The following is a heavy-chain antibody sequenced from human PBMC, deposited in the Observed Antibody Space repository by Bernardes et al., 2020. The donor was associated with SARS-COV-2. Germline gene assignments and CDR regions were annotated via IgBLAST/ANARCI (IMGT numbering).Heavy chain of an antibody. D-gene: IGHD2-2*01. CDR2: IHFSGSS. J-gene: IGHJ4*02. CDR1: GDSPGDYY. V-gene: IGHV4-59*01. Sequence: SETLSLTCTVSGDSPGDYYWSWIRHPPGKRLEYIAYIHFSGSSYYNPSLKSRVTISIDASKNQLTLKVRTVTAADTAMYYCASRYCSGTNCYQDYWGQGTLVTVSS. CDR3: ASRYCSGTNCYQDY.